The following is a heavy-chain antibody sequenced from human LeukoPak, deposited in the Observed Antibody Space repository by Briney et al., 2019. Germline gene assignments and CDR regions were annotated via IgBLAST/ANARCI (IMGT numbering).Heavy chain of an antibody. Sequence: GGSLRLSCAASGFTFSGYAMNWVRQAPGKGLEWVSAISGSSGSTYYADSVKGRFTISRDNSKNTLYLQMNSLRAEDTAVYYCAKTASTNYYGSGSERILDYWGQGTLVSVSS. CDR2: ISGSSGST. D-gene: IGHD3-10*01. CDR3: AKTASTNYYGSGSERILDY. V-gene: IGHV3-23*01. J-gene: IGHJ4*02. CDR1: GFTFSGYA.